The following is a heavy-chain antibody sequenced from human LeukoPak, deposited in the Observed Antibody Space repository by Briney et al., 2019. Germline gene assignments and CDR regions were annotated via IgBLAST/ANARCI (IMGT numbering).Heavy chain of an antibody. CDR2: IYYSGST. V-gene: IGHV4-39*02. Sequence: SETLSLTCTVSGGSISSSSYYWGWIRQPPGKGLEWIGSIYYSGSTYYNPSLKSRVTISVDTSKNQFSLKLSSVTAADTAVYYCARDSSGDFDYWGQGTLVTVSS. CDR1: GGSISSSSYY. J-gene: IGHJ4*02. D-gene: IGHD1-26*01. CDR3: ARDSSGDFDY.